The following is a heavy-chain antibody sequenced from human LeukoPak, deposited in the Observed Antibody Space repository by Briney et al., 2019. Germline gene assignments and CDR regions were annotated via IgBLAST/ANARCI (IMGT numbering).Heavy chain of an antibody. D-gene: IGHD3-22*01. CDR3: ARACNSSGYQNNWFDP. CDR2: INHSGST. J-gene: IGHJ5*02. CDR1: GGSFSGYY. V-gene: IGHV4-34*01. Sequence: ASETLSLTCAVYGGSFSGYYWSWIRQPPGKGLEWIGEINHSGSTNYNPSLKSRVTISVDTSKNQFSLKLSSVTAADTAVYYCARACNSSGYQNNWFDPWGQGTLVTVSS.